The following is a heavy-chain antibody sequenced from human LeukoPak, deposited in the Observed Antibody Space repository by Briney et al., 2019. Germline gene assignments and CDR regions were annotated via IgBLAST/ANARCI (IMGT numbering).Heavy chain of an antibody. D-gene: IGHD2-2*01. V-gene: IGHV1-2*06. CDR1: GYTFTGYY. CDR3: AISTSLNDAFDI. J-gene: IGHJ3*02. CDR2: INPNSGGT. Sequence: ASVKVSCKASGYTFTGYYMHWVRQAPGQGLEWMGRINPNSGGTNYAQKFQGRVTMTRDTSISTAYMELSRLRSDDTAVYYCAISTSLNDAFDIWGQGTMVTVSS.